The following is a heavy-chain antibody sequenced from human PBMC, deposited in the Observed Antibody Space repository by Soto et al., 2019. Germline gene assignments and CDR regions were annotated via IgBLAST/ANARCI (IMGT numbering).Heavy chain of an antibody. CDR3: AATRSIAIGLRA. J-gene: IGHJ5*02. CDR1: GFTFTNYG. D-gene: IGHD6-6*01. CDR2: SSALNGFT. Sequence: QLQLVQSGSEVKKPGASVKVSCKTSGFTFTNYGFTWVRQAPGNGLEWMGWSSALNGFTNYAQDFQVRVTLTTDSSTNTAYMELSGLRSDDTAFYYCAATRSIAIGLRAWGQGTLVSVAS. V-gene: IGHV1-18*01.